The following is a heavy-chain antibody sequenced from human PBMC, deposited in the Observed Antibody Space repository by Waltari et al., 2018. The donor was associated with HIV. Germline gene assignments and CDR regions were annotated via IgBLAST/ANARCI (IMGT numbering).Heavy chain of an antibody. CDR2: MNPNSGNT. CDR1: GYTFTSYH. D-gene: IGHD3-22*01. J-gene: IGHJ4*02. V-gene: IGHV1-8*01. Sequence: QVQLVQSGAEEKKPGASVKVSCTASGYTFTSYHINWVRQVTAQGLEWMGWMNPNSGNTGYAQKLQGRVTMTRNTSISTAYMELSSLRSEDTAVYYCARVKGYYYDSSGYFKYWGQGTLVTVSS. CDR3: ARVKGYYYDSSGYFKY.